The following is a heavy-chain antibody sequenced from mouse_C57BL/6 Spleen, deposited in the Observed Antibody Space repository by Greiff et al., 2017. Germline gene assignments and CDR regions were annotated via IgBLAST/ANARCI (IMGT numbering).Heavy chain of an antibody. Sequence: QVQLQQSGPELVKPGASVKISCKASGYAFSSSWMNWVKQRPGKGLEWIGRIYPGDGDTNYNGKFKGKATLTADKSSSTAYMQLSSLTSEDSAVYFCARNWFDYWGQGTTLTVSS. V-gene: IGHV1-82*01. CDR2: IYPGDGDT. J-gene: IGHJ2*01. CDR1: GYAFSSSW. CDR3: ARNWFDY. D-gene: IGHD4-1*01.